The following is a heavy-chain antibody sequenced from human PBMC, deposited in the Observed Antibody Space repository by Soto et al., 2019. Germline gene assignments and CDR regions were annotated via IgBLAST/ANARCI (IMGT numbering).Heavy chain of an antibody. Sequence: QVQLVQSGAEVKKPGSSVKVSCKASGGTFSSYAISWVRQAPGQGLEWMGGIIPIFGTANYAQKFQGRVTITADESTSTAYMELSSLRSEDTAVYYCARGNTYYYDSSGYFDAFDIWGQGTMVTVSS. CDR2: IIPIFGTA. CDR3: ARGNTYYYDSSGYFDAFDI. CDR1: GGTFSSYA. D-gene: IGHD3-22*01. J-gene: IGHJ3*02. V-gene: IGHV1-69*12.